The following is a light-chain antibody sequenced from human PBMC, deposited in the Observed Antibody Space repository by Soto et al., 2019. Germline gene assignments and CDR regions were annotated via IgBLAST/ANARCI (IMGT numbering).Light chain of an antibody. J-gene: IGKJ4*01. CDR3: MQATHWPFT. CDR2: KVS. CDR1: QSLVYSDGNSY. Sequence: DAVLTQSPLSLPVTLGQPASISCRSSQSLVYSDGNSYVNWFHQRPGKSPRRLIYKVSNRDFGGPERFSDSGSGTHFTLHISRVEAEDVGVYYCMQATHWPFTFGGGTNVDIK. V-gene: IGKV2-30*01.